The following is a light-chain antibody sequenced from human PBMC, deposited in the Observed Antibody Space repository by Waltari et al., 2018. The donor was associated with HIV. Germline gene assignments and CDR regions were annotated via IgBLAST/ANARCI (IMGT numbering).Light chain of an antibody. CDR2: ATS. CDR3: QQTYSNPRT. V-gene: IGKV1-39*01. J-gene: IGKJ1*01. CDR1: QSIGNF. Sequence: MTQSPSSLSASVGDRVTITCRTSQSIGNFLNWYQQKPGKAPKLLVYATSSLHSGVPSRFSGSGSGTDFTLTISSLQPVDFATYSCQQTYSNPRTFGPGTEVEIK.